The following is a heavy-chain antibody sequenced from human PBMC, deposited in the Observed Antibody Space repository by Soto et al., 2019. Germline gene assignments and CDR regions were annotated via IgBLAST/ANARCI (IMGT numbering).Heavy chain of an antibody. D-gene: IGHD5-12*01. CDR3: ARSSGYDLYYGMDV. J-gene: IGHJ6*02. Sequence: PGESLKISCQASGYSFTSYWIGWVRQMPGKGLEWMGIIYPGDSGTRYSPSFQGQVTVSADKSSRTAFLRWNSLKAPDTAMYYCARSSGYDLYYGMDVWGQGTAVTVSS. CDR2: IYPGDSGT. CDR1: GYSFTSYW. V-gene: IGHV5-51*01.